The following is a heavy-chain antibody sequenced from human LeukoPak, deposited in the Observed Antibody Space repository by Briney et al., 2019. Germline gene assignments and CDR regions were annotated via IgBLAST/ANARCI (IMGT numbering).Heavy chain of an antibody. CDR1: GFTFSSYA. J-gene: IGHJ6*02. Sequence: PGGSLRLSCAASGFTFSSYAMSWIRQPPGKGLEWIGYIYYSGSTNYNPSLKSRVTISVDTSKNQFSLKLSSVTAADTAVYYCARASTPYYYYGMDVWGQGTTVTVSS. V-gene: IGHV4-59*01. CDR3: ARASTPYYYYGMDV. CDR2: IYYSGST.